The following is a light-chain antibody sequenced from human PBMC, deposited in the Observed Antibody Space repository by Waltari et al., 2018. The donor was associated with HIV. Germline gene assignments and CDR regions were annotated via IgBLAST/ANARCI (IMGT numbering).Light chain of an antibody. V-gene: IGLV1-44*01. Sequence: QSVLTQPPSASGTPGQRVTISCSGSTSNIGTNFVNWFQHLPGTAPKFRICSNNQRPSGIPDRVSGSKSGTSASLAISGLQSEDEADYYCAAWDDSLNGWVFGGGTKLTVL. CDR1: TSNIGTNF. J-gene: IGLJ3*02. CDR3: AAWDDSLNGWV. CDR2: SNN.